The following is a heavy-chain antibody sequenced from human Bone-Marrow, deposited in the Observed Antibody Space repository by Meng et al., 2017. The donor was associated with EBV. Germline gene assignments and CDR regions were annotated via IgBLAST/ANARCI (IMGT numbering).Heavy chain of an antibody. CDR2: SSWDGDST. D-gene: IGHD4-11*01. Sequence: EVQLXXXXXVVVXPXXXLRLXXXASGFCFAASTMHWVRQAPGKGLEWVSLSSWDGDSTYSADSVKGRFTISRDNSKNSLYLQMNSLRAEDTALYHCARDGLTSESSESWFDPWGQGTLVTVSS. CDR3: ARDGLTSESSESWFDP. J-gene: IGHJ5*02. V-gene: IGHV3-43*01. CDR1: GFCFAAST.